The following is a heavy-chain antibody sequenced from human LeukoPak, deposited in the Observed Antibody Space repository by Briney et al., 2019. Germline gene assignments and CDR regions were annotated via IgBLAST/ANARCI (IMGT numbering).Heavy chain of an antibody. CDR1: GFTFSKYW. V-gene: IGHV3-74*01. J-gene: IGHJ4*02. Sequence: RPGGSLRLSCAASGFTFSKYWMLWVRQAPGKGLESVSRINTDGTVTIYAHSVKGRFTVSRDNADNTMFLQMNSVRDEDTAVYYCATKQWLAPPPDSWGQGTPVTVSS. CDR2: INTDGTVT. CDR3: ATKQWLAPPPDS. D-gene: IGHD6-19*01.